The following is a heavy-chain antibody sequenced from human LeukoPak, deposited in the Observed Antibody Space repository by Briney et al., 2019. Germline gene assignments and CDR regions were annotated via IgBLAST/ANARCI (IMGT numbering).Heavy chain of an antibody. J-gene: IGHJ5*02. CDR3: ALRRLTSAQIIEDNWFDP. Sequence: GRSLRLSCAASGFTFSSYAMHWVRQAPGKGLEWVAVISYDGSNKYYADSVKGRFTISRDNSKNTLYLQMNSLRAEDTAVYYCALRRLTSAQIIEDNWFDPWGQGTLVTVSS. CDR2: ISYDGSNK. V-gene: IGHV3-30-3*01. D-gene: IGHD2/OR15-2a*01. CDR1: GFTFSSYA.